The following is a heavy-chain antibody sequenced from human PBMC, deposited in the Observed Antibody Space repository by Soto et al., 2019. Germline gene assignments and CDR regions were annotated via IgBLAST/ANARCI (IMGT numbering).Heavy chain of an antibody. V-gene: IGHV1-2*02. J-gene: IGHJ6*02. Sequence: ASVKVSCKASGYTFTGYYMHWVRQAPVQGLEWMGWINPNSGGTNYAQKFQGRVTMTRDTSISTAYMELSRLRSDDTAVYYCARDGPYYYDSSGYYYGGYYYYGMDVWGQGTTVTVS. CDR1: GYTFTGYY. CDR2: INPNSGGT. D-gene: IGHD3-22*01. CDR3: ARDGPYYYDSSGYYYGGYYYYGMDV.